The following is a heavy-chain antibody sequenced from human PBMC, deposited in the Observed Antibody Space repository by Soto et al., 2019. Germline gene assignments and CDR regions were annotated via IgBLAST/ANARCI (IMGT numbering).Heavy chain of an antibody. CDR2: ISGSGGSS. V-gene: IGHV3-23*01. J-gene: IGHJ6*02. CDR3: AKGLYYDFWSGYGMDV. CDR1: GFTFSSYG. Sequence: GGSLRLSCAASGFTFSSYGMSCVRQAPGKGLDWVSAISGSGGSSYYADSVKGRFTISRDNSKNTLYLQMNSLRAEDTAVYYCAKGLYYDFWSGYGMDVWGQGTTVTVSS. D-gene: IGHD3-3*01.